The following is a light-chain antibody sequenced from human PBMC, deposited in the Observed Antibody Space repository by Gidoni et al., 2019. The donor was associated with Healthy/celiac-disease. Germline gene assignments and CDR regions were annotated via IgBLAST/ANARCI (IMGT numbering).Light chain of an antibody. Sequence: DIQMTKSPSALSASVGDRVTITCQASQDISNYLNWYQQKPGKAPKLLIYGASNLETGVPDRFSGSGSGTDFTFTISSLQPEDIATYYCQQYDNLPRYTFGQGTKLEIK. V-gene: IGKV1-33*01. CDR1: QDISNY. CDR3: QQYDNLPRYT. J-gene: IGKJ2*01. CDR2: GAS.